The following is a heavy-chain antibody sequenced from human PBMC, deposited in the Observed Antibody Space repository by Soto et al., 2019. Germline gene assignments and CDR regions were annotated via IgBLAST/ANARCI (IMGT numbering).Heavy chain of an antibody. D-gene: IGHD6-19*01. CDR1: GFTFSDYA. CDR3: AEGGRQWLVTSAFNY. CDR2: VSHDGRKT. J-gene: IGHJ4*02. V-gene: IGHV3-30*03. Sequence: VQLVESGGGVVQPGRSLRLSCAASGFTFSDYAMHWVRQAPGKGLEWVAVVSHDGRKTHYADSVKGRFTISRDSSEDTVSVEMTSRMAEDTAVYYCAEGGRQWLVTSAFNYWGQGALVTVSS.